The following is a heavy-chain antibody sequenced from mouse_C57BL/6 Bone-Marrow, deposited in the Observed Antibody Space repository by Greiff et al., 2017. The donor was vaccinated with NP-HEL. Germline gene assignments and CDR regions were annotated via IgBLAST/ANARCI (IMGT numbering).Heavy chain of an antibody. CDR2: IRNKANNHAT. D-gene: IGHD2-5*01. J-gene: IGHJ4*01. Sequence: EVKLVESGGGLVQPGGSMKLSCAASGFTFSDAWMDWVRRSPEKGLEWVAEIRNKANNHATYYAESVKGRFTISRDDSKSSVYLQMNSLRAEDTGIYYCTYYSNYVHYYAMDYRGQGTSVTVSS. CDR1: GFTFSDAW. V-gene: IGHV6-6*01. CDR3: TYYSNYVHYYAMDY.